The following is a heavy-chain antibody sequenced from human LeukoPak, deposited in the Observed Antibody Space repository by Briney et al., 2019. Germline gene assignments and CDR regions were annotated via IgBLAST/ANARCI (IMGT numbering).Heavy chain of an antibody. D-gene: IGHD5-24*01. CDR1: GFTFDDYA. J-gene: IGHJ6*02. CDR2: ISWNSGSI. CDR3: AKEDNYGMDV. Sequence: GRSLRLSCAASGFTFDDYAMHWVRRAPGKGLEWVSGISWNSGSIGYADSVKGRFTISRDNAKNSLYLQMNSLRAEDTALYYCAKEDNYGMDVWGQGTTVTVSS. V-gene: IGHV3-9*01.